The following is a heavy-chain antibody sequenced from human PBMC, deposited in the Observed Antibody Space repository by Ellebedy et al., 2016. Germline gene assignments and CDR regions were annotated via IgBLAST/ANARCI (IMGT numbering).Heavy chain of an antibody. D-gene: IGHD1-26*01. CDR2: IANYNHKT. CDR3: ARVGATFYSYFYMDV. V-gene: IGHV1-18*01. J-gene: IGHJ6*03. CDR1: GYSFTTYG. Sequence: ASVKVSCKSSGYSFTTYGIAWVRQAPGQGLEWVGWIANYNHKTDYAQKFQGRVTVTTDPSTNTACMELRSLRSDDTAVYYCARVGATFYSYFYMDVWGKGTAVTVSS.